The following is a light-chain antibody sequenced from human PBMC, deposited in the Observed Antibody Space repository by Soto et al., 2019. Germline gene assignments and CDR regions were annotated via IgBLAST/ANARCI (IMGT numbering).Light chain of an antibody. V-gene: IGLV2-14*01. J-gene: IGLJ3*02. Sequence: QSALTQPASVSGSPGQSITISCTGTNSDVGGYDYVSWYQQHPGKAPKLMIYEVSHRPSGVSNRFSGSRSGNTASLTISGLQAEDESYYYCSSYTSSTTLGVFGGGTKLTVL. CDR1: NSDVGGYDY. CDR2: EVS. CDR3: SSYTSSTTLGV.